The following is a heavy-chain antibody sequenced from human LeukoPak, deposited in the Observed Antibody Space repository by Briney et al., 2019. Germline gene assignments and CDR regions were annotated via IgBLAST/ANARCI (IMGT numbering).Heavy chain of an antibody. D-gene: IGHD6-13*01. Sequence: GGSLRLSCAASGFTFSSYGKHWVRQAPGKGLEWVAVISYDGSNKYYADSVKGRFTISRDNSKNTLYLQMNSLRAEDTAVYYCAKEGIGGYSSRWYPQRPTPLDYWGQGTLVTVSS. CDR1: GFTFSSYG. V-gene: IGHV3-30*18. CDR2: ISYDGSNK. CDR3: AKEGIGGYSSRWYPQRPTPLDY. J-gene: IGHJ4*02.